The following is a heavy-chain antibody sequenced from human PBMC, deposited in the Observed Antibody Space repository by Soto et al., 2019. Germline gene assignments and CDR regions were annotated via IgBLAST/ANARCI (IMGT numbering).Heavy chain of an antibody. Sequence: EVRLVESGGGLVQPGGSLKLSCAASGFTFSGSAMHWVRQASGKGLEWVGRIRSKPNNYATAYAASVKGRFTISRDDSKNTAYLQMNSLKTEDTAVYYCTRGGSTTTGTSYYFGMAVWGQGTTVTVSS. V-gene: IGHV3-73*02. J-gene: IGHJ6*02. D-gene: IGHD2-2*01. CDR1: GFTFSGSA. CDR3: TRGGSTTTGTSYYFGMAV. CDR2: IRSKPNNYAT.